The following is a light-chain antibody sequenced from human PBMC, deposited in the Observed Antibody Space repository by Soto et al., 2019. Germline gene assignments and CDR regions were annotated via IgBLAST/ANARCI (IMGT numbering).Light chain of an antibody. CDR1: QSVTSTF. J-gene: IGKJ2*01. V-gene: IGKV3-20*01. CDR3: QQYGSSPYT. CDR2: GTS. Sequence: EIVLTQSPGNLSLSPGERATLSCRASQSVTSTFLAWFQQRPGQAPRLLIYGTSSRATGTPPRFSGSGSGTDFTLTISRLEPEDFAVYYCQQYGSSPYTFGQGTKLEI.